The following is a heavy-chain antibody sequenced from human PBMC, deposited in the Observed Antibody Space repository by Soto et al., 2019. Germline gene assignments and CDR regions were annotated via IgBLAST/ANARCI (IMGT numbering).Heavy chain of an antibody. CDR1: GYTFNNHG. Sequence: ASVKVSCKNSGYTFNNHGINWVRQAPGQGLEWMGWINPYNANTNYAQKLQGRVTMTTDTSTSTAYMDLRSLTSDDTAVYYCARDRVAGIWGDAFDIWGQGTMVTVSS. V-gene: IGHV1-18*04. CDR3: ARDRVAGIWGDAFDI. D-gene: IGHD3-16*01. CDR2: INPYNANT. J-gene: IGHJ3*02.